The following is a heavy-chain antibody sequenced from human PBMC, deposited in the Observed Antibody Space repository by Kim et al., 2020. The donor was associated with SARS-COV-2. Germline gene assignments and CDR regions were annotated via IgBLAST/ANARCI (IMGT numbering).Heavy chain of an antibody. CDR1: GYSFTSYW. Sequence: GESLKISCKGSGYSFTSYWISWVRQMPGKGLEWMGRIDPSDSYTNYSPSFQGHVTISADKSISTAYLQWSSLKASDTAMYYCAMSGDIVVVAPEGMDVWGQGTTVTVSS. CDR3: AMSGDIVVVAPEGMDV. V-gene: IGHV5-10-1*01. D-gene: IGHD2-15*01. J-gene: IGHJ6*02. CDR2: IDPSDSYT.